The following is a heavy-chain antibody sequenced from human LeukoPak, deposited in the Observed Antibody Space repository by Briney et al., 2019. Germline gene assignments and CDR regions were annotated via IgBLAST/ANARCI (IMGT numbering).Heavy chain of an antibody. D-gene: IGHD1-14*01. V-gene: IGHV4-59*08. CDR1: GDSMSGYY. CDR3: ARHDNYPGFGRGLDP. Sequence: SETLSLTCSVSGDSMSGYYWSWIRPPPGKGLEWIGYVLYSGPPSSNPSLKRRVTMSADTSKNQFSLKMYSVTAADTAVYYCARHDNYPGFGRGLDPWGQGSLVTVTS. J-gene: IGHJ5*02. CDR2: VLYSGPP.